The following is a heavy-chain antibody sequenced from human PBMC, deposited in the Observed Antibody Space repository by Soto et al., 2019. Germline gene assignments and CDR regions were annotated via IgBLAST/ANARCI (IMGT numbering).Heavy chain of an antibody. D-gene: IGHD3-16*01. CDR2: VYPGDSDT. V-gene: IGHV5-51*01. J-gene: IGHJ1*01. Sequence: TYWIAWVRQRPGKGLEWMGAVYPGDSDTKYSPSFQGHVTISADRSIGTAFLQWSSLNASDTAMYYCARGLNWNYIMNLAHTRGQGTLVTVSS. CDR1: TYW. CDR3: ARGLNWNYIMNLAHT.